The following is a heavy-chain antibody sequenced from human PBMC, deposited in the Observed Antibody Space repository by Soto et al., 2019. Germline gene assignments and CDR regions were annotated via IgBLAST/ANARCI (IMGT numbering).Heavy chain of an antibody. D-gene: IGHD5-18*01. CDR1: GFTFSSYG. CDR2: IWYDGSNK. V-gene: IGHV3-33*01. Sequence: WGSLRLSCAASGFTFSSYGMHWVRQAPGKGLEWVAVIWYDGSNKYYADSVKGRFTISRDNSKNTLYLQMNSLRAEDTAVYYCARGEGGYSYGCFDYWGQGTLVTVSS. J-gene: IGHJ4*02. CDR3: ARGEGGYSYGCFDY.